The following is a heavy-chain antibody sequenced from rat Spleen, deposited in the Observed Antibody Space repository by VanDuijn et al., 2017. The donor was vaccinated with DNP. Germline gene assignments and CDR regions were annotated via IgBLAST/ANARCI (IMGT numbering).Heavy chain of an antibody. D-gene: IGHD1-9*01. CDR1: GLTFSDYN. CDR3: TRRGHTTGLNWFVY. V-gene: IGHV5-7*01. J-gene: IGHJ3*01. CDR2: ISYDGRKT. Sequence: EVQLVESGGGLVQPGRSLKLSCAASGLTFSDYNMAWVRQAPKKGLEWVASISYDGRKTYYGDSVKGRFTIPRDNAKSTLYLQMDSLRSEDTATYYCTRRGHTTGLNWFVYWGQGTLVTVSS.